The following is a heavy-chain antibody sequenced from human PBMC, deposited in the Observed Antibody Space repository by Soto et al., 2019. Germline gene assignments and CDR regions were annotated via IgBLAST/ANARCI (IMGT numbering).Heavy chain of an antibody. CDR3: ARSPYSVSYLAYFDV. CDR1: GFTVSSYG. CDR2: ISYDGRKK. Sequence: QVQLVESGGGVVQPGRSLRLSCAASGFTVSSYGMHWVRQAPGKGLEWVAVISYDGRKKYYAYSVKGRFTISSDNSKNTLYLQINSLRAEVKAVYYCARSPYSVSYLAYFDVGCQGTLVTFSS. D-gene: IGHD1-26*01. V-gene: IGHV3-30*03. J-gene: IGHJ4*02.